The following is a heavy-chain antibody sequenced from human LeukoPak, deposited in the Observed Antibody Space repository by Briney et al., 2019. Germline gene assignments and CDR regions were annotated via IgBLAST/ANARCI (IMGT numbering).Heavy chain of an antibody. CDR3: AKSFWRVFYYFDY. Sequence: GGSLRLSCAASGFTFSSYGMHWVRQAPGKGLEGVTVIWYDGSNKYYADSVKGRFTISRDNSKNTLYLQMNSLRAEDTAVYYCAKSFWRVFYYFDYWGQGTLVTVSS. J-gene: IGHJ4*02. CDR1: GFTFSSYG. CDR2: IWYDGSNK. V-gene: IGHV3-33*06. D-gene: IGHD3-3*01.